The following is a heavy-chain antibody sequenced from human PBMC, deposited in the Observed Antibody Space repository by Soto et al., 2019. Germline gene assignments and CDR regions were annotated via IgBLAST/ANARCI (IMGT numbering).Heavy chain of an antibody. CDR1: GFTFSDHY. Sequence: EVQLVESGGGLVQPGGSLRLSCAASGFTFSDHYMDWVRQAPGKGLEWVGRTRNKANSYTTEYAASVKGRFTISRDDSKNSRYLQMTSRKPEDTAVYYCARVDDSSGYYLDYWAREPWSPSPQ. J-gene: IGHJ4*02. CDR3: ARVDDSSGYYLDY. V-gene: IGHV3-72*01. D-gene: IGHD3-22*01. CDR2: TRNKANSYTT.